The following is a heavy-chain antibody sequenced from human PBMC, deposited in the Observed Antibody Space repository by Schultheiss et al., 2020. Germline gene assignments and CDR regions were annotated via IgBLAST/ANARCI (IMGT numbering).Heavy chain of an antibody. V-gene: IGHV3-53*01. J-gene: IGHJ4*02. CDR2: IYSGGNT. D-gene: IGHD1-26*01. Sequence: GSLRLSCAASGFTVSNNYMSWVRQAPGKGLEWLSVIYSGGNTHYGDSVQGRFTISRDNSKNTLYLQMNSLRAEDTAIYYCAGGGVGGPGYWGQGTLVTVSS. CDR3: AGGGVGGPGY. CDR1: GFTVSNNY.